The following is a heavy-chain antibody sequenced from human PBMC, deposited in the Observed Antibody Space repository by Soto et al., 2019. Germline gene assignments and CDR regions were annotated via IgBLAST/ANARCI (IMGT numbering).Heavy chain of an antibody. D-gene: IGHD6-13*01. CDR2: INHSGST. Sequence: KPSETLSLTCAVYGGSFSGYYWGWIRQPPGKGLEWIGEINHSGSTNYNPSLKSRVTISVDTSKNQFSLKLSSVTAADTAVYYCARGQQLVILDYWGQGTLVTVSS. CDR1: GGSFSGYY. J-gene: IGHJ4*02. CDR3: ARGQQLVILDY. V-gene: IGHV4-34*01.